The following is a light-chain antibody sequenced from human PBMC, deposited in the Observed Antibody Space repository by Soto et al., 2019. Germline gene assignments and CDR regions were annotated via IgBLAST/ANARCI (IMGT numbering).Light chain of an antibody. V-gene: IGKV1-39*01. CDR1: HNIDNY. Sequence: DIQMTQSPASLSASMGDRVTISCRARHNIDNYLNWYRQKAGKAPELLIYAAARLQSGVPSTFSRSGSGTDFTRTISNLQTQQFATYYWQQSYTSPYTFGRGTKLEI. CDR3: QQSYTSPYT. J-gene: IGKJ2*01. CDR2: AAA.